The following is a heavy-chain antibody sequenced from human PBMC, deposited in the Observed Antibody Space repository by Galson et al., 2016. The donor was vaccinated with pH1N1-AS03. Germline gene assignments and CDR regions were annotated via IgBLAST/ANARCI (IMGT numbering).Heavy chain of an antibody. J-gene: IGHJ4*02. CDR2: VDPTGRR. V-gene: IGHV4-4*07. CDR1: GGSLSGYF. Sequence: ETLSLTCRVSGGSLSGYFWTWIRQPAGKGLEWIGRVDPTGRRNYKSSLESRVSMSVDTSKNEISLRLTSVTAADTAVYYCTRESSGLGRGLDYWGQGTLVTVSS. CDR3: TRESSGLGRGLDY. D-gene: IGHD3-10*01.